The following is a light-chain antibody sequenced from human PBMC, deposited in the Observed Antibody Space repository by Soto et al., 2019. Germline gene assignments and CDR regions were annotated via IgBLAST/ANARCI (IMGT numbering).Light chain of an antibody. CDR1: SSNIGAGYD. Sequence: QSVLTQPPSLSGAPGQRVTISCTGSSSNIGAGYDVHWYQQLPGTAPKLLIYGNSNRPSGFPDRFSGSKSGTSASLAITGLQPEDEADYYCQSYDSSLSGFYVFGTGTKLTVL. V-gene: IGLV1-40*01. CDR3: QSYDSSLSGFYV. J-gene: IGLJ1*01. CDR2: GNS.